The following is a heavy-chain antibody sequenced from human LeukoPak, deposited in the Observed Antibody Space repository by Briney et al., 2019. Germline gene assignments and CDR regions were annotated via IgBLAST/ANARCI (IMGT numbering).Heavy chain of an antibody. CDR2: INSDGSST. CDR1: GFTFSSYW. D-gene: IGHD3-10*01. Sequence: GGSLRLSCAASGFTFSSYWMHWVRQAPGKGLVWVSRINSDGSSTSYADSVKGRFTISRDNAKNTLYLQMNSLRAEDTAVCYCARDYGSGSYPDYWGQGTLVTVSS. CDR3: ARDYGSGSYPDY. J-gene: IGHJ4*02. V-gene: IGHV3-74*01.